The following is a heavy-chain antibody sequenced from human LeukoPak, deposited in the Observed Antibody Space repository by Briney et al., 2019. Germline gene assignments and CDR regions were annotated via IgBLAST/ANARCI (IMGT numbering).Heavy chain of an antibody. CDR1: GLTFSTSG. J-gene: IGHJ4*02. D-gene: IGHD1-14*01. CDR3: ATETNGRHYDY. V-gene: IGHV3-21*06. Sequence: GGSLGLSCTTSGLTFSTSGFNWVRQAPGKGLEWVASIGPTGFDRYHADSIKGRFTISRDNANNFLYLQMDSLRAEDTAVYYCATETNGRHYDYWGQGTLLTVSS. CDR2: IGPTGFDR.